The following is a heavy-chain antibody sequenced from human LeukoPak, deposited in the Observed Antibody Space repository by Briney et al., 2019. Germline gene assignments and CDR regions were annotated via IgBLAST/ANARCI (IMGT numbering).Heavy chain of an antibody. CDR1: GGSISSGDYY. V-gene: IGHV4-30-4*08. J-gene: IGHJ4*02. CDR2: IYYSGST. CDR3: ARDLGTAISFDY. Sequence: SETLSLTCTVSGGSISSGDYYWSWIRPPPGKGLEWIGYIYYSGSTYYNPSLKSRVTISVDTSKNQFSLKLSSVTAADTAVYYCARDLGTAISFDYWGQGTLVTVSS. D-gene: IGHD5-18*01.